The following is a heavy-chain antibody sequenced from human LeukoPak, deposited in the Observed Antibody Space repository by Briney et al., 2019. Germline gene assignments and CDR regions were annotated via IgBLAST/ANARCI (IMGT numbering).Heavy chain of an antibody. CDR2: ISSSGSTT. Sequence: GGSLRLSCAASGFTFSDYYMSWIRQAPGKGLEWVSYISSSGSTTYYADSVKGRFTISRDNAKNSLYLQMNSLRAEDTAVYYCARESYYDSSGYYYDYWGQGTLVTVFS. CDR1: GFTFSDYY. V-gene: IGHV3-11*01. D-gene: IGHD3-22*01. J-gene: IGHJ4*02. CDR3: ARESYYDSSGYYYDY.